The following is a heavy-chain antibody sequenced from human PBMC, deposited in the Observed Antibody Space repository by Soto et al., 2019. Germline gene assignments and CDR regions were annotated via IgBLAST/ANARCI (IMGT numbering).Heavy chain of an antibody. CDR3: AIMGGAFDI. Sequence: QVQLVQSGAEVKKPGSSVKVSCKASGGTFSSYTISWVRQAPGQGLEWLGRIIPILGIANYAQKCQGRVTLNAENSPSTAYMEMSSLRSEDTAVYYCAIMGGAFDIWGQGTMVTVSS. CDR2: IIPILGIA. V-gene: IGHV1-69*02. J-gene: IGHJ3*02. D-gene: IGHD3-16*01. CDR1: GGTFSSYT.